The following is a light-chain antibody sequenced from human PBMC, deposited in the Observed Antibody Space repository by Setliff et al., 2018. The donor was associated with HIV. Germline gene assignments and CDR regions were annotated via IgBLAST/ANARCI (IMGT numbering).Light chain of an antibody. CDR1: SSDVGNNNY. J-gene: IGLJ1*01. V-gene: IGLV2-14*03. CDR3: SSYTTASTYV. CDR2: DVS. Sequence: QSALTQPASVSGSPGQSITISCTGTSSDVGNNNYVAWYQQYPGKAPKLTIYDVSERPSGVSNRFSGSESGNTASLTISGLQAEDEADYYCSSYTTASTYVFGTGTKV.